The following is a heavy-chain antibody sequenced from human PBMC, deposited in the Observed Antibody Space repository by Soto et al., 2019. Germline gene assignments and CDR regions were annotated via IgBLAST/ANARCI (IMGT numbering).Heavy chain of an antibody. D-gene: IGHD3-10*01. Sequence: QLLESGPGLVKPSETLSLTCTVSGGSISSSSYYWGWIRQPPGKGLEWIGSIYYSGSTYYNPSLKSRVTISVDTSKNQFSLKLSSVTAADTAVYYCARHGSLWFGELLYYFDYWGQGTLVTVSS. CDR2: IYYSGST. CDR1: GGSISSSSYY. J-gene: IGHJ4*02. CDR3: ARHGSLWFGELLYYFDY. V-gene: IGHV4-39*01.